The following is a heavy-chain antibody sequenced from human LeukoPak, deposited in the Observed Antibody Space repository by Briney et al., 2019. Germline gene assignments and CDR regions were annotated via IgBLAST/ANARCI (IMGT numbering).Heavy chain of an antibody. CDR2: INPSGGST. D-gene: IGHD6-19*01. CDR3: ARGAMAARFDP. J-gene: IGHJ5*02. Sequence: ASVKVSCKASGYTFTSYYMHWVRQAPGQGLEWMGIINPSGGSTSYAQKFQGRVTMTRDMSTSTVYMELSSLRSEDAAVYYCARGAMAARFDPWGQGTLVTVSS. CDR1: GYTFTSYY. V-gene: IGHV1-46*01.